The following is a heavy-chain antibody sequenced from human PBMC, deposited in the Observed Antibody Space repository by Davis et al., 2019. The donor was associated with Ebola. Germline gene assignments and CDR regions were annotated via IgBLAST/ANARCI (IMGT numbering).Heavy chain of an antibody. Sequence: GESLKISCAASGFTVSNKYMIWVRQAPGKGLEYVSIIYSGGSTYYADSVKGRFTISRHNSKNTLYLQMNSLRAEDTAVYYCAREPLGYCSSTSCYRDYYYYGMDVWGQGTTVTVSS. D-gene: IGHD2-2*01. CDR3: AREPLGYCSSTSCYRDYYYYGMDV. CDR1: GFTVSNKY. J-gene: IGHJ6*02. V-gene: IGHV3-53*04. CDR2: IYSGGST.